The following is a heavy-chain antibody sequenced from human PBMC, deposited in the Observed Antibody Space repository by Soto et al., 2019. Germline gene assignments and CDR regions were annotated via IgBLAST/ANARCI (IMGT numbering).Heavy chain of an antibody. J-gene: IGHJ6*02. D-gene: IGHD2-2*01. CDR3: AREGYCSSTSCPGPNMDV. CDR2: ISSSSSTI. V-gene: IGHV3-48*01. CDR1: EITYSSCS. Sequence: PACCVRHSGVDSEITYSSCSMNWINQAPGKGLEWVSYISSSSSTIYYADSVKGRFTISRDNAKNSLYLQMNSLRAEDTAVYYCAREGYCSSTSCPGPNMDVWGQGTTVTVSS.